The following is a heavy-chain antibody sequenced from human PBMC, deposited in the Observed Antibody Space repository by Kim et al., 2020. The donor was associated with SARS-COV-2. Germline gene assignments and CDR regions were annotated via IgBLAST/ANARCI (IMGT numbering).Heavy chain of an antibody. J-gene: IGHJ5*02. CDR1: GYTFTSYG. CDR3: ARVRGYSGYDSNNWFDP. D-gene: IGHD5-12*01. V-gene: IGHV1-18*01. Sequence: ASVKVSCKASGYTFTSYGISWVRQAPGQGLEWMGWISAYNGNTNYAQKLQGRVTMTTDTSTSTAYMELRSLRSDDTAVYYCARVRGYSGYDSNNWFDPWGQGTLVTVSS. CDR2: ISAYNGNT.